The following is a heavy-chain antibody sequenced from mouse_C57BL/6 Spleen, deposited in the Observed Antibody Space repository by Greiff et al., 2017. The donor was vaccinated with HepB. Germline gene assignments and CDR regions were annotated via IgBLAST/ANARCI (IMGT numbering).Heavy chain of an antibody. V-gene: IGHV1-81*01. Sequence: QVQLQQSGAELARPGASVKLSCKASGYTFTSYGISWVKQRTGQGLEWIGEIYPRSGNTYYNEKFKGKATLTADKSSSTAYMERRSLTSEDAAVYFGARSSDYGGYFDNWGQGTTLTVSS. CDR3: ARSSDYGGYFDN. CDR1: GYTFTSYG. CDR2: IYPRSGNT. D-gene: IGHD2-4*01. J-gene: IGHJ2*01.